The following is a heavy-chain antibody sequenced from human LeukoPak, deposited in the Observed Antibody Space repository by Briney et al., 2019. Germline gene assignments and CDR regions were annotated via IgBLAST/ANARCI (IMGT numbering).Heavy chain of an antibody. CDR1: GFTFSSYA. J-gene: IGHJ4*02. Sequence: GGSLRLSCAASGFTFSSYAISWVRQAPGKGLEWVSAISGSGGSTYYADSVKGRFTISRDNSKNTLYLQMNSLRAEDTAVYYCAREGGRVVIGTFDHWGQGTLVTVSS. CDR2: ISGSGGST. V-gene: IGHV3-23*01. CDR3: AREGGRVVIGTFDH. D-gene: IGHD1/OR15-1a*01.